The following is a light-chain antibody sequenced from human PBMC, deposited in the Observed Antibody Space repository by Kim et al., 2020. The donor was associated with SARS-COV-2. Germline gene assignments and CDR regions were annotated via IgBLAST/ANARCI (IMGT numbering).Light chain of an antibody. V-gene: IGKV3-11*01. CDR2: DAS. J-gene: IGKJ5*01. CDR1: QSVSSY. Sequence: EIVLTQSLATLSLSPGERATLSCRVSQSVSSYLAWYQQKPGQAPRLLIYDASNRVTGIPARFSGSGSGTDFTLTISSLEPEDFAVYYCQQRSNWAITFGQGTRLEIK. CDR3: QQRSNWAIT.